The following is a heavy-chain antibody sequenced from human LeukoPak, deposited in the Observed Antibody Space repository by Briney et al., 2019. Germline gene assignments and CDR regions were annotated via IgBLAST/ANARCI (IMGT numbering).Heavy chain of an antibody. D-gene: IGHD6-13*01. J-gene: IGHJ6*02. CDR1: GFTFSSYG. V-gene: IGHV3-30*18. Sequence: GGSLRLSCAASGFTFSSYGMHWVRQAPGKGLEWVAVISYDGSNKYYADSVKGRFTISRDDSKNTLYLQMNSLRAEDTAVYYCAKRMGRQQLVQPRGMDVWGQGTTVTVPS. CDR2: ISYDGSNK. CDR3: AKRMGRQQLVQPRGMDV.